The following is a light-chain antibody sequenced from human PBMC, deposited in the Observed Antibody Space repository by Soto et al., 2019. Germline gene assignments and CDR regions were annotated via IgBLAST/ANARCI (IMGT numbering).Light chain of an antibody. V-gene: IGKV2-28*01. Sequence: DVVLTQSPLSLPVTLGQPASISCSSNQSLVQYEGDTFFNWYLQKPGESPQLLIYLGSNRSSGVPDRFSGSGSGTDFTLKISRVEAEDVGVYYCMQALQTPQTFGQGTKVDI. CDR2: LGS. CDR1: QSLVQYEGDTF. J-gene: IGKJ1*01. CDR3: MQALQTPQT.